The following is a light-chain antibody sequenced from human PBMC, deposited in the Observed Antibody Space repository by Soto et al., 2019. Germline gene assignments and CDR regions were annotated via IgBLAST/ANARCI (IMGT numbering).Light chain of an antibody. Sequence: EIVLTQSPGTLSLSPGERATLSCRASQSVNSNYLAWYQQKPGQGPRLLMYGASSRATGIPDRFSGSGSGTDFTLTISRLEPEDFAVYYCQQSDNSPRTFGQATTVEIK. CDR1: QSVNSNY. CDR3: QQSDNSPRT. CDR2: GAS. J-gene: IGKJ1*01. V-gene: IGKV3-20*01.